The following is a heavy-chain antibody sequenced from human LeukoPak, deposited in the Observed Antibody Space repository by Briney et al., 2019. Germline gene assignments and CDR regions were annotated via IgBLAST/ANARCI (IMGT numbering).Heavy chain of an antibody. CDR3: ARVRVTSFYFDY. CDR1: GFTLSSYG. J-gene: IGHJ4*02. V-gene: IGHV3-30*02. CDR2: IRYDGSNK. D-gene: IGHD4-17*01. Sequence: GGSLRLSCAASGFTLSSYGMHWVRQAPGKGLEWVVFIRYDGSNKYYADSVKGRFTISRDNSKNTLYLQMNSLRAEDTAVYYCARVRVTSFYFDYWGQGTLVTVSS.